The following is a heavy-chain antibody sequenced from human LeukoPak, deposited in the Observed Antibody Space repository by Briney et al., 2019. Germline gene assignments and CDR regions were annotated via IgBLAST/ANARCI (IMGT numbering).Heavy chain of an antibody. CDR2: TYYRSKWYN. CDR3: ARGTKDRYSSGWYSPDPFDY. Sequence: SQTLSLTCAISGDSVSSNSAAWNWIRQSPSRGLEWLGRTYYRSKWYNDYAVSVKSRITINPDTSKNQFSLQLNSVTPEDTAVYYCARGTKDRYSSGWYSPDPFDYWGQGTLVTVSS. D-gene: IGHD6-19*01. CDR1: GDSVSSNSAA. V-gene: IGHV6-1*01. J-gene: IGHJ4*02.